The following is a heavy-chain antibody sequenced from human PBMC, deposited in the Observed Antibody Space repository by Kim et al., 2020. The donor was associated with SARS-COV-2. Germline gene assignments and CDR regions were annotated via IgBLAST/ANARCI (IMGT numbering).Heavy chain of an antibody. Sequence: GGSLRLSCAASGFTFSSYSMNWVRQAPGKGLEWVSYISSSSSTIYYADSVKGRFTISRDNAKNSLYLQMNSLRDEDTAVYYCARGLGFGSSWDGIPYGMHVWGQGTTVTVSP. CDR1: GFTFSSYS. CDR2: ISSSSSTI. J-gene: IGHJ6*01. CDR3: ARGLGFGSSWDGIPYGMHV. D-gene: IGHD6-13*01. V-gene: IGHV3-48*02.